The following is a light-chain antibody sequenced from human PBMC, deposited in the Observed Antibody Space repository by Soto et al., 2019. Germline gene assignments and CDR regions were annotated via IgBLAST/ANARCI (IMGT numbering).Light chain of an antibody. CDR2: GAS. J-gene: IGKJ1*01. Sequence: EIVLTQSPGTLSLSPGDRVTLSCRASQSVSNSYLAWYQQKPGQAPKLLIYGASSSATGIPDRFSGSGSGTDFTLTISRLEPEDVVVYYCQQYVSSPWTFGQGTKVEIK. CDR3: QQYVSSPWT. CDR1: QSVSNSY. V-gene: IGKV3-20*01.